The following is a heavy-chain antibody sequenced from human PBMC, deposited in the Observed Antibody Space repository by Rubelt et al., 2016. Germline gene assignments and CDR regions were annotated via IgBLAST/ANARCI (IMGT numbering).Heavy chain of an antibody. CDR3: ARFAIGGHSSGYLFDY. Sequence: QVQLVQSGAEVKKPGASVKVSCKASGYTFTGYYMHWVRQAPGQGLEWMGWINPNSGGTNYAQKFQGRFTMTRDTSISTAYMELRRLRSDDTAVYYCARFAIGGHSSGYLFDYWGQGTLVTVSS. D-gene: IGHD3-22*01. CDR1: GYTFTGYY. CDR2: INPNSGGT. V-gene: IGHV1-2*02. J-gene: IGHJ4*02.